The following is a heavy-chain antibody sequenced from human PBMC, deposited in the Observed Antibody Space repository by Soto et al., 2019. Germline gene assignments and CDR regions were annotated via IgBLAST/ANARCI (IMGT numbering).Heavy chain of an antibody. D-gene: IGHD3-3*01. CDR2: ISYDGSNK. CDR1: GFTFSSYG. V-gene: IGHV3-30*18. Sequence: QVQLVESGGGVVQPGRSLRLSCAASGFTFSSYGMHWVRQAPGKGLEWVAVISYDGSNKYYADSVKGRFTISRDNSKNTLYLQMNSLSAEDTAVYYYAKEVWSGAMDVWGQGTTVTVSS. J-gene: IGHJ6*02. CDR3: AKEVWSGAMDV.